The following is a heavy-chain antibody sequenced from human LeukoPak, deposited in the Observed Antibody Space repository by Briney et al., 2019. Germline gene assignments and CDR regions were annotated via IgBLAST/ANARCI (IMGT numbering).Heavy chain of an antibody. J-gene: IGHJ4*02. CDR3: ARAYSGSYPPYYFDY. D-gene: IGHD1-26*01. V-gene: IGHV3-48*04. CDR1: GFTFNTYS. Sequence: GGSLRLSCAASGFTFNTYSMNWVRQAPGKGLEWVSYISSGSSTIYYADSVKGRFTISRDNAKNSLYLQMNSLRAEDTAVYYCARAYSGSYPPYYFDYWGQGTLVTVSS. CDR2: ISSGSSTI.